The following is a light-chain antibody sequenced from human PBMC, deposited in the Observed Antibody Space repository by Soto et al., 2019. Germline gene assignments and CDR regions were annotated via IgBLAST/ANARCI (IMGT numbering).Light chain of an antibody. J-gene: IGKJ4*01. Sequence: EIVMTQSASTPSKYVRDRVTITCRASQSISSWLAWYQQKPGKAPKLLIYDASSLESGVPSRFSGSGSGTEFTLTISSLQPDDFATYYCQQYNSYPFFGGGTKVDIK. CDR2: DAS. CDR1: QSISSW. CDR3: QQYNSYPF. V-gene: IGKV1-5*01.